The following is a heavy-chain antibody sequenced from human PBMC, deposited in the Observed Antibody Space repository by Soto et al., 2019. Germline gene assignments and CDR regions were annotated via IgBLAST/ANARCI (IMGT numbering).Heavy chain of an antibody. V-gene: IGHV1-18*01. Sequence: ASVKVSCKASGYTFTSYGISWVRQAPGQGLEWMGWISAYNSNTNYAQKLQGRVTMTTDTSTSTAYMELSSLRSEDTAVYYCARSQGSSTSLEIYYYYYYGMDVWGQGTTVTVS. CDR2: ISAYNSNT. D-gene: IGHD2-2*01. J-gene: IGHJ6*02. CDR1: GYTFTSYG. CDR3: ARSQGSSTSLEIYYYYYYGMDV.